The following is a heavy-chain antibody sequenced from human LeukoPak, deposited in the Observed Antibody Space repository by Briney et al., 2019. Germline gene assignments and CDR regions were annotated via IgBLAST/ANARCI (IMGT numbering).Heavy chain of an antibody. CDR2: ISGSGGNT. D-gene: IGHD3-10*01. V-gene: IGHV3-23*01. Sequence: GGSLRLSCAASGFTFSSYAMSWVRQAPGKGLEWVSAISGSGGNTYSADSVKGRFTISRDNSKNTLYLQMNDLRAEDTAVYYCARDYYGSGSYQFDYWGQGTLVTVSS. J-gene: IGHJ4*02. CDR3: ARDYYGSGSYQFDY. CDR1: GFTFSSYA.